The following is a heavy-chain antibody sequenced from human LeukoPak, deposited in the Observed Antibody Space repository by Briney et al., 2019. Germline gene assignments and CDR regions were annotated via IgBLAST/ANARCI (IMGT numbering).Heavy chain of an antibody. CDR3: ARDGQRRGYCSSTSCYVEGNWFDP. CDR1: GFTFSSYG. J-gene: IGHJ5*02. CDR2: IWYDGGNK. Sequence: GGSLRLSCAASGFTFSSYGMHWVRQAPGKGLEWVAVIWYDGGNKYYADSVKGRFTISRDNSKNTLYLQMNSLRAEDTAVYYCARDGQRRGYCSSTSCYVEGNWFDPWGQGTLVTVSS. V-gene: IGHV3-33*01. D-gene: IGHD2-2*01.